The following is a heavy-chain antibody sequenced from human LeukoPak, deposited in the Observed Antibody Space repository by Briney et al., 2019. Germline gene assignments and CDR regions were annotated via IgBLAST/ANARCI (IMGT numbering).Heavy chain of an antibody. CDR3: TREDDFDWFLN. CDR1: GFTFSSYA. J-gene: IGHJ4*02. V-gene: IGHV3-49*04. Sequence: GGSLRLSCAASGFTFSSYAMSWVRQAPGKGLEWVGFIRSKAYGGTTEYAASVKGRFTISRDDSKSIAYLQMNSLKTEDTAVYYCTREDDFDWFLNWGQGTLVTVSS. D-gene: IGHD3-9*01. CDR2: IRSKAYGGTT.